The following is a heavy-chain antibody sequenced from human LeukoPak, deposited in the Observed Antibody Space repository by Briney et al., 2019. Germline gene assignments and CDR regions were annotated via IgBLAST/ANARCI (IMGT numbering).Heavy chain of an antibody. CDR3: AREVLHYFDY. V-gene: IGHV4-4*07. CDR1: GGSISSYY. CDR2: FYSTGST. J-gene: IGHJ4*02. Sequence: SETLSLTCTVSGGSISSYYWTWIRQPAGKGLEWIGRFYSTGSTNYNPSLKSRVTMSVDTSKNQFSLKLSSVTAADTAVYYCAREVLHYFDYWGQGTLVTVSS.